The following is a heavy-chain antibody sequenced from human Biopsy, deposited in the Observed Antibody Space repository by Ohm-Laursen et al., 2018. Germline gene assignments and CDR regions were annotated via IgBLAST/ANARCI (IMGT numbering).Heavy chain of an antibody. CDR1: GGSLSLSY. Sequence: SETLSLTCHVSGGSLSLSYWSWIRQPPGKGLEWIGYIYSSGGTDYNPSLKSRVTISLDTSKNQFSLTLTSVTVADTAIYYCARRPYTRDNWFDPWDQGTLVTVSS. CDR2: IYSSGGT. D-gene: IGHD2-2*01. V-gene: IGHV4-4*08. CDR3: ARRPYTRDNWFDP. J-gene: IGHJ5*02.